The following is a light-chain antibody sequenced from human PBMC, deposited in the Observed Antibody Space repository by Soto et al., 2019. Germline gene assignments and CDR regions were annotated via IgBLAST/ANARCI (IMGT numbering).Light chain of an antibody. J-gene: IGKJ1*01. V-gene: IGKV3-15*01. Sequence: EVVMTQSPATLSVSPGDSATLSCRASEGVGTNLAWYQQTPGQGPRLLIYATSTRATGIPARFSGSGSGTEFPITISGLQSEDFAIYYCQQYNKGPPWTFGQGTKVEIK. CDR2: ATS. CDR3: QQYNKGPPWT. CDR1: EGVGTN.